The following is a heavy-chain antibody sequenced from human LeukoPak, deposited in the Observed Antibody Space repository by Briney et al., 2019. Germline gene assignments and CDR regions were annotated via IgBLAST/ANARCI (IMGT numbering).Heavy chain of an antibody. CDR3: ARATIAAAGRAFDI. D-gene: IGHD6-13*01. J-gene: IGHJ3*02. CDR1: GFTFGDYA. CDR2: IRSKAYGGTT. V-gene: IGHV3-49*03. Sequence: GGSLRLSCTASGFTFGDYAMSWFRQAPGKGLEWVGFIRSKAYGGTTEYAASVKGRFTISRDDSKSIAYLQMNSLRAGDTAVYYCARATIAAAGRAFDIWGQGTMVTVSS.